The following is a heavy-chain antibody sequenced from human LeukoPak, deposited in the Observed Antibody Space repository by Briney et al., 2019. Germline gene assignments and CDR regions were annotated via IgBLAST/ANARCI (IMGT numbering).Heavy chain of an antibody. D-gene: IGHD3-22*01. CDR2: IYHSGST. CDR1: GYSISSDNN. Sequence: PSETLSLTCAVSGYSISSDNNWVWIRQPPGQGLEWTGGIYHSGSTYYNPFLKSRVTMSVDTSKNQFSLKLSSVTAADTAVYYCARAPRDSSSSNYMRRFDYWGQGTLVTVSS. V-gene: IGHV4-38-2*01. CDR3: ARAPRDSSSSNYMRRFDY. J-gene: IGHJ4*02.